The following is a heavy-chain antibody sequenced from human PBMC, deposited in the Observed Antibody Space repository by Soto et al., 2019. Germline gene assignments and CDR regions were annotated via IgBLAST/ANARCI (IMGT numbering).Heavy chain of an antibody. V-gene: IGHV6-1*01. D-gene: IGHD3-10*01. CDR1: GDSVSSNSAA. J-gene: IGHJ4*02. Sequence: SETLSLTCAISGDSVSSNSAAWNWIRQSPSRGLEWLGRTYYRSKWYNDYAVSVKSRITINPDTSKNQFSLQLNSVTPEDTAVYYCARAAYYYGSGSYPPFDYWGQGTLVTVSS. CDR2: TYYRSKWYN. CDR3: ARAAYYYGSGSYPPFDY.